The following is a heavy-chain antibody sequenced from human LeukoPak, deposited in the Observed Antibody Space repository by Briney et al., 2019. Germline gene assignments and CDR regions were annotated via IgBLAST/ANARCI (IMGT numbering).Heavy chain of an antibody. V-gene: IGHV3-9*01. D-gene: IGHD2-2*01. CDR1: GFTFDDYA. J-gene: IGHJ4*02. Sequence: PGRSLRLSCAASGFTFDDYAMHWVRQTPGKGLEWVSGISWNSGSIGYADSVKGRFTISRDNAKNSLYLQMNSLRAEDTAVYYCARREVPAAMSFDYWGQGTLVTVSS. CDR3: ARREVPAAMSFDY. CDR2: ISWNSGSI.